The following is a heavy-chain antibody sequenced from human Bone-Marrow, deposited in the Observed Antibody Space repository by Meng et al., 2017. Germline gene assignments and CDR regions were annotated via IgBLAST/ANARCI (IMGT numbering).Heavy chain of an antibody. CDR3: ARGPLSAAGTMGYFQH. V-gene: IGHV4-31*03. CDR1: VGSFRLGGSY. D-gene: IGHD6-13*01. J-gene: IGHJ1*01. Sequence: QSQLQASGPRLVKPSPTPSLTCTVSVGSFRLGGSYWSWIRQHPGKGLEWIGYIYYSVSTYYNPSLKSRVTISVDTSKNQFSLKLSSVTAADTAVYYCARGPLSAAGTMGYFQHCGQGTLVTVSS. CDR2: IYYSVST.